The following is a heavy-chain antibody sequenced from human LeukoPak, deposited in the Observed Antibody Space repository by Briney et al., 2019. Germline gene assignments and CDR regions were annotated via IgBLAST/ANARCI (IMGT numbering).Heavy chain of an antibody. D-gene: IGHD6-19*01. CDR1: GSTFSSYG. CDR2: ITSNGGST. CDR3: AKSYSSAYGLPDY. V-gene: IGHV3-64*02. J-gene: IGHJ4*02. Sequence: GGSLRLSCAASGSTFSSYGMHWVRQAPGKGLEFVSAITSNGGSTYYADSVEGRFTISRDNSKNTLYLQMGSLRAEDMAVYYCAKSYSSAYGLPDYWGQGTLVTVSS.